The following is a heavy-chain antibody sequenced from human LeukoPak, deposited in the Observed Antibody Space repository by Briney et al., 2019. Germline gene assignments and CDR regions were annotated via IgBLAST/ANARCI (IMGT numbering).Heavy chain of an antibody. J-gene: IGHJ6*03. CDR3: ARKAHDYGDYDYYDYMDV. Sequence: PGGSLRLSCAASGSTFSSYWMSWVRQAPGKGLEWVANIKQDGSETYYVDSVKGRFTISRDNAKNSLYLQMNSLRADDTALYHCARKAHDYGDYDYYDYMDVWGKGTTVTISS. D-gene: IGHD4-17*01. CDR2: IKQDGSET. V-gene: IGHV3-7*03. CDR1: GSTFSSYW.